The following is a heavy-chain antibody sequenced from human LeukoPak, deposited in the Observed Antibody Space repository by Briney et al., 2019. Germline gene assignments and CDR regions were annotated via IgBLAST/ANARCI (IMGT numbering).Heavy chain of an antibody. D-gene: IGHD2-15*01. J-gene: IGHJ4*02. Sequence: GGSLRLSCAASGFTFSSYWMSWVRQAPGKGLEWVANIKQDGSEKYYVDPVKGRFTISRDNAKNSLYLQMNSLRAEDTAVYYCTRGDYCSGGSCLFDYWGQGTLVTVSS. CDR1: GFTFSSYW. CDR2: IKQDGSEK. V-gene: IGHV3-7*01. CDR3: TRGDYCSGGSCLFDY.